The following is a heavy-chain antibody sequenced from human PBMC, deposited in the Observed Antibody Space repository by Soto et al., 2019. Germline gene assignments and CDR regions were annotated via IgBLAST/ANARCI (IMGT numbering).Heavy chain of an antibody. D-gene: IGHD3-10*01. J-gene: IGHJ4*02. CDR1: GGTFSSYT. CDR3: ARFSLYGSGSPHH. CDR2: IIPILGIA. V-gene: IGHV1-69*02. Sequence: QVQLVQSGAEVKKPGSSVKVSCKASGGTFSSYTISWVRQAAGQGLEWMGRIIPILGIANYAQKFQGRVTITADKSTSTAYMELSSLRSEDTAVYYCARFSLYGSGSPHHWGQGTLVTVSS.